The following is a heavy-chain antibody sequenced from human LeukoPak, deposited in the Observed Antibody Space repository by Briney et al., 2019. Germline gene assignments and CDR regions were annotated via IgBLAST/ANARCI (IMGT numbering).Heavy chain of an antibody. CDR1: GFTFSSYA. Sequence: GGSLRLACAASGFTFSSYAMSWVRQAPGKGLEWVSAISGSGGSTYYADSVKGRFTISRDNSKNTLYLQMNSLRAEDTAVYYCAKAAEVVTTFYYYMDVWGKGTTVTVSS. CDR2: ISGSGGST. CDR3: AKAAEVVTTFYYYMDV. V-gene: IGHV3-23*01. J-gene: IGHJ6*03. D-gene: IGHD4-11*01.